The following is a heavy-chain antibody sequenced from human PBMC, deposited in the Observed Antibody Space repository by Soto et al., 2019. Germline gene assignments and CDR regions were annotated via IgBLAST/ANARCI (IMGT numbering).Heavy chain of an antibody. D-gene: IGHD4-4*01. CDR3: ASGVTTFTKPYDYYGMDV. Sequence: CESLKISCKGSGYSFTSYWISWVRQMPGKGLEWMGRIDPSDSYTNYSPSFQGHVTISADKSISTAYLQWSSLKASDTAMYYWASGVTTFTKPYDYYGMDVWGQATTVTVS. CDR2: IDPSDSYT. J-gene: IGHJ6*02. V-gene: IGHV5-10-1*01. CDR1: GYSFTSYW.